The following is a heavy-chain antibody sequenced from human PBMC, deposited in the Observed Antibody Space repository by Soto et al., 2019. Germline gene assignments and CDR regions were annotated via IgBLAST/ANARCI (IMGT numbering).Heavy chain of an antibody. CDR2: ISGSGGST. D-gene: IGHD3-16*01. Sequence: GGSLRLSCAASGFTFSSYAMRWVRQAPGKGMEWVSAISGSGGSTYYADSVNGRFTISRDDSKNTLYLQMNSLRAEDTAVYYCAKGGSPVDYWGQGTLVTVSS. J-gene: IGHJ4*02. V-gene: IGHV3-23*01. CDR1: GFTFSSYA. CDR3: AKGGSPVDY.